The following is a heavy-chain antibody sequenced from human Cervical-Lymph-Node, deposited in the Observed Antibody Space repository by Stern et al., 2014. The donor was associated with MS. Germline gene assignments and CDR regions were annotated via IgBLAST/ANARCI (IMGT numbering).Heavy chain of an antibody. Sequence: QVQLVQSGAEVKKPGASVKVSCKASGYTFSSYAMHWVRQAPGQRLEWMGWIIAGNGNTKYSQNFQGRVTINRDTYASTAYMELSSLRSEDTAVYYCARSYDFPIFDSWGQGTLVTVSS. V-gene: IGHV1-3*01. D-gene: IGHD3-3*01. CDR1: GYTFSSYA. J-gene: IGHJ4*02. CDR2: IIAGNGNT. CDR3: ARSYDFPIFDS.